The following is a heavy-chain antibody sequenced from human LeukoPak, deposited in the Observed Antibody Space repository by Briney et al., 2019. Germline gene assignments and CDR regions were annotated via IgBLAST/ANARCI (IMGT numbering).Heavy chain of an antibody. CDR1: GYTFTGYY. CDR3: LCRRGWYDGDDASDI. CDR2: INPNSGGT. V-gene: IGHV1-2*02. Sequence: ASVKVSCKASGYTFTGYYMHWVRQAPGQGLEWMGWINPNSGGTNYAQKFQGRVTMTRDTSISTAYMELSRLRSDDTAVYYCLCRRGWYDGDDASDIWGQGTMVTVSS. D-gene: IGHD6-19*01. J-gene: IGHJ3*02.